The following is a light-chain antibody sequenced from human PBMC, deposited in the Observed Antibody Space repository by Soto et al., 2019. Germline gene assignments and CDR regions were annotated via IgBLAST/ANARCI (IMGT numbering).Light chain of an antibody. CDR2: DND. Sequence: QSVLTQPPSVSAAPGQKVTISCSGSSSNIKYNSVSWYHQLPGTAPKLVIYDNDKRPSGIPDRFTGSKSGTSATLGITGLQTGDEADYYCGTWDSSLSCWVFGGGTQLTVL. V-gene: IGLV1-51*01. J-gene: IGLJ3*02. CDR3: GTWDSSLSCWV. CDR1: SSNIKYNS.